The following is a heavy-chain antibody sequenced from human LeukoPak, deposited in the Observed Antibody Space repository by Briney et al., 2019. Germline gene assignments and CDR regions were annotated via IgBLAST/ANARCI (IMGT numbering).Heavy chain of an antibody. CDR3: VRDYLVGGTDAFDI. CDR1: GFTFSTYE. J-gene: IGHJ3*02. V-gene: IGHV3-48*03. Sequence: PGGSLRLSCAASGFTFSTYEMNWVRQAPGKGLEWVSYIGGGGSTIYYADSVKGRFTISRDNAKNSLYLQMNRLRGEDTGVYYCVRDYLVGGTDAFDIWGQGTMVTVSS. CDR2: IGGGGSTI. D-gene: IGHD1-1*01.